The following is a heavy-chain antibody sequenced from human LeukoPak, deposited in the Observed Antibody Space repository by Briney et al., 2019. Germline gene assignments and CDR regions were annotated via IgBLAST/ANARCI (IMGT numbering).Heavy chain of an antibody. CDR1: GGSISTYY. V-gene: IGHV4-4*07. CDR3: GRLNLPAVSGAFDY. Sequence: PSETLSLTCTVSGGSISTYYWSWIRQPAGKGLEWIGRIHSSGTTHYNPSLRSRVTLSIDTSKNQFSLKLSSVTAADTAVYYCGRLNLPAVSGAFDYWGQGTLVTVFS. CDR2: IHSSGTT. D-gene: IGHD2-2*01. J-gene: IGHJ4*02.